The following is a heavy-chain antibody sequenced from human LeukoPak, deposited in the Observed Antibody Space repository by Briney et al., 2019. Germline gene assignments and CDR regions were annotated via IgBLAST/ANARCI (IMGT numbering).Heavy chain of an antibody. CDR2: INPSGVST. D-gene: IGHD6-19*01. J-gene: IGHJ5*02. V-gene: IGHV1-46*01. CDR1: GYTFTSYY. CDR3: ARGSANWFDP. Sequence: ASVKVSCKASGYTFTSYYMHWVPQAPGQGLEWMGIINPSGVSTSYAQKFQGRVTMTRDTSTSTVYMELSSLRSEDTALYYCARGSANWFDPWGQGTLVTVSS.